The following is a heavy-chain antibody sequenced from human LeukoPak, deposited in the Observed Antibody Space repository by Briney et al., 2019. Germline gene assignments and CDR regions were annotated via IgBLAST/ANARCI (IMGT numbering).Heavy chain of an antibody. CDR2: ISGSSTTK. Sequence: GGSLRLSCAASGFIFSNYGMSWVRQAPGKGLEWVSFISGSSTTKYYVDSVKGRFTISGDNAKNSLYLQMNSLRAEDTAVYYCASRDPCSGGSCYGLGYWGQGTLVTVSS. CDR3: ASRDPCSGGSCYGLGY. J-gene: IGHJ4*02. CDR1: GFIFSNYG. V-gene: IGHV3-48*01. D-gene: IGHD2-15*01.